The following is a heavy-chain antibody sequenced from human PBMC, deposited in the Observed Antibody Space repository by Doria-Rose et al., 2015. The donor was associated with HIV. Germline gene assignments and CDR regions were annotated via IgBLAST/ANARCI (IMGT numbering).Heavy chain of an antibody. CDR2: TFSDDER. D-gene: IGHD6-13*01. Sequence: SGPVLVKPTETLTLTCTVSGVSLSSPGMGVSRIRQPPGKALEWHANTFSDDERSYKTSLKSRLTISRGTSKSQVVLTMTDMDPVDTATYYCARIKSSRWYHKYYFDFWGQGTLVIVSA. CDR3: ARIKSSRWYHKYYFDF. V-gene: IGHV2-26*01. J-gene: IGHJ4*02. CDR1: GVSLSSPGMG.